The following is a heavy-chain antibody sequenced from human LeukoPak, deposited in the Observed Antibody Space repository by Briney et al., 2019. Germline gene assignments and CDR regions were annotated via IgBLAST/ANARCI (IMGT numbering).Heavy chain of an antibody. CDR1: GYTISSGYF. CDR3: ARHWYYDSSGYYLYFDY. V-gene: IGHV4-38-2*02. D-gene: IGHD3-22*01. Sequence: SETLSLTCTVSGYTISSGYFWGWIRQPPGKGLEWIGTLYYSGKTYYNPSLNSRVTISVDTSKNQFSLKLSSVTAADTAVYYCARHWYYDSSGYYLYFDYWGQGTLVTVSS. CDR2: LYYSGKT. J-gene: IGHJ4*02.